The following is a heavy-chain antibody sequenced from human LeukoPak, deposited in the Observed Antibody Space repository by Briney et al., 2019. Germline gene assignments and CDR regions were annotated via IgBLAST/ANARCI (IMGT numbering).Heavy chain of an antibody. J-gene: IGHJ4*02. D-gene: IGHD4-17*01. V-gene: IGHV3-53*01. CDR3: ARRAGEYSHPYDY. Sequence: RTGGSLRLSCAASGFTFDDYGMSWVRQAPGKGLEWVSFIYSGGNTHYSDSVKGRFTISRDSSKNTLYLQMNSLRAEDTAVYYCARRAGEYSHPYDYWGQGTLVTVSS. CDR1: GFTFDDYG. CDR2: IYSGGNT.